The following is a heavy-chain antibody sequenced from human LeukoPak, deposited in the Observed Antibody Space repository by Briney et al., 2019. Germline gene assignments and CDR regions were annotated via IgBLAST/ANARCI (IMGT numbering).Heavy chain of an antibody. J-gene: IGHJ4*02. CDR3: ARERGRGYDE. CDR2: INPNSGGT. D-gene: IGHD5-12*01. V-gene: IGHV1-2*02. Sequence: ASVKVSCKASGYTFTSYYMHWVRQAPGQGLEWMGWINPNSGGTNYAQKFQGRVTMTRDTATSTAYMDLRSLRSDDTAVYFCARERGRGYDEWGQGTLVTVSS. CDR1: GYTFTSYY.